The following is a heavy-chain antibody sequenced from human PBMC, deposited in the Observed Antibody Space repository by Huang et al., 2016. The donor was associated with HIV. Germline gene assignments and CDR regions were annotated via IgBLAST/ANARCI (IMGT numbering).Heavy chain of an antibody. CDR3: ATGFDVFFDF. Sequence: QVQLVQSRAEVKKPGASVKVSCKVSEYTLTELSIHWVRQPPGKGLEWMGGFDPEIGETIYAQKFQGRVTRTEDTSTETAFMELSGLRPEETAVYYCATGFDVFFDFWGQGTLVTVSS. V-gene: IGHV1-24*01. J-gene: IGHJ4*02. CDR2: FDPEIGET. D-gene: IGHD3-9*01. CDR1: EYTLTELS.